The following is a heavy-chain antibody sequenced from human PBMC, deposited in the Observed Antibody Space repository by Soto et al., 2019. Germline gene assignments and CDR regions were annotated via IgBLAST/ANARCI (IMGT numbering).Heavy chain of an antibody. J-gene: IGHJ6*02. CDR1: GYDYVTYA. CDR2: VSTLNGNT. Sequence: QAQLVQSGAEVKKPGASVNVSCKASGYDYVTYAITWVRQRPGQGLEWMGWVSTLNGNTNYAQNFQGRVTMPTDTSTRIVHLELRSLRSDDTAVYYCARRVQVWLPDYYGVDVWGQGTTVTVSS. CDR3: ARRVQVWLPDYYGVDV. V-gene: IGHV1-18*01. D-gene: IGHD5-18*01.